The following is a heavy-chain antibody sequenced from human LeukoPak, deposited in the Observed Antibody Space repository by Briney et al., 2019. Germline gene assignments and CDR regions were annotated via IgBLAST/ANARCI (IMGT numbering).Heavy chain of an antibody. Sequence: PGGSLRLSCAASGFTFSSYAMSWVRQAPGKGLEWVAFIRYDGSNKYYADSVKGRFTISRDNSKNTLYLQMNSLRAEDTAVYYCAKDRFRRNLITMVRGVIHPYYYMDVWGKGTTVTISS. CDR2: IRYDGSNK. CDR1: GFTFSSYA. D-gene: IGHD3-10*01. J-gene: IGHJ6*03. V-gene: IGHV3-30*02. CDR3: AKDRFRRNLITMVRGVIHPYYYMDV.